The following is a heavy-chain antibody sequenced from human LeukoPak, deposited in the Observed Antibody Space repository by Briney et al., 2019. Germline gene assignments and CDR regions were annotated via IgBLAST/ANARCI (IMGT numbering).Heavy chain of an antibody. CDR3: ANLPPSGSYGYYYYGMDV. Sequence: KTSETLSLTCAVYGGSFSGYYWSWIRQPPGKGLEWIGEINHSGSTNYNPSLKSRVTISVDTSKNQFSLKLSSVTAADTAVYHCANLPPSGSYGYYYYGMDVWGQGTTVTVSS. D-gene: IGHD1-26*01. CDR1: GGSFSGYY. V-gene: IGHV4-34*01. J-gene: IGHJ6*02. CDR2: INHSGST.